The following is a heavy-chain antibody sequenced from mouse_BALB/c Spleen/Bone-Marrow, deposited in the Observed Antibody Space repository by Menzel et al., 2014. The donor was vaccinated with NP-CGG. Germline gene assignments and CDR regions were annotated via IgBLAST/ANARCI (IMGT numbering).Heavy chain of an antibody. CDR2: ITKGGGST. CDR3: ARQLAYATDY. J-gene: IGHJ4*01. Sequence: EVQRVESGGGLVQPGGSLKLSCATSGFTFSDYYMYWVRQTPEKRLEWVAYITKGGGSTYYPDIVKGRFTISRDNAKNTLYLQISRLKSEDTAMYYCARQLAYATDYWGQGTSVTVSS. CDR1: GFTFSDYY. D-gene: IGHD4-1*01. V-gene: IGHV5-12*02.